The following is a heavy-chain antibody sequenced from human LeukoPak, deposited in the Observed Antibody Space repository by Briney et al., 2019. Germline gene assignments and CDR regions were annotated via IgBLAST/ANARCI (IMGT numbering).Heavy chain of an antibody. D-gene: IGHD6-19*01. V-gene: IGHV4-59*01. CDR1: GGSMDSYY. CDR3: ARSSSYSSGWPSDN. J-gene: IGHJ4*02. Sequence: SETLSLTCTVSGGSMDSYYWSWIRQSPGRGLEWIGCTYYSGSTYYAPSLKSRVAISVDTSKNQFSLKMTSVTAADTAVYYCARSSSYSSGWPSDNWGQGTLVIVSS. CDR2: TYYSGST.